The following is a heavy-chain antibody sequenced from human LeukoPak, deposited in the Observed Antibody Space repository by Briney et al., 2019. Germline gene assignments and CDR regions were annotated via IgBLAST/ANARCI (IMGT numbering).Heavy chain of an antibody. Sequence: SETLSLTCTVSGGSISSGSYYWSWIRQPAGKGLEWIGRIYTSGSTDYNPSLKSRVTISVDTSKNQFSLKLSSVTAADTAVYYCARDFTEDYYYYMDVWGKGTTVTVSS. CDR3: ARDFTEDYYYYMDV. V-gene: IGHV4-61*02. J-gene: IGHJ6*03. CDR1: GGSISSGSYY. CDR2: IYTSGST.